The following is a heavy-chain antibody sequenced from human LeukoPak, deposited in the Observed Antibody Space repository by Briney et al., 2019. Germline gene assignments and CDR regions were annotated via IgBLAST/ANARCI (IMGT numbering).Heavy chain of an antibody. CDR1: GFTFDDYG. Sequence: GGSLRLSCAASGFTFDDYGMHWVRQAPGKGLEWVAVISYDGSNKYYADSVKGRFTISRDNSKNTLYLQMNSLRAEDTAVYYCAGRVAAGFDPWGQGTLVTVSS. CDR3: AGRVAAGFDP. J-gene: IGHJ5*02. CDR2: ISYDGSNK. V-gene: IGHV3-30*03. D-gene: IGHD6-13*01.